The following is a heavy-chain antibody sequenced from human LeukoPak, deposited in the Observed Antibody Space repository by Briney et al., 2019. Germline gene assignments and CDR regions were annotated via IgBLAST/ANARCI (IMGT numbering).Heavy chain of an antibody. CDR1: GLTFSSYG. V-gene: IGHV3-30*18. CDR2: ISYDGSNK. D-gene: IGHD6-13*01. J-gene: IGHJ4*02. CDR3: AKDVAAAGTRPFFDY. Sequence: GGSLTLSCAAAGLTFSSYGMHWVRQAPGKGLEWVAVISYDGSNKYYAGSVKGRFTISRDNSKSTLYLQMNSLRADDTAVYYCAKDVAAAGTRPFFDYWGGGTLVTVSS.